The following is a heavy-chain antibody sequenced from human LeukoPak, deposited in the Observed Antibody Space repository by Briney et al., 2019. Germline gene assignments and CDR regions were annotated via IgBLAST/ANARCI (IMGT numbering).Heavy chain of an antibody. V-gene: IGHV4-39*07. CDR3: ARRRPATRNYYYYYMDV. Sequence: SETLSLTCTVSGGSISSSSYYWGWIRQPPGKGLEWIGRIYYSGSTYYNPSLKSRVTISVDTSKNQFSLKLSSVTAADTAVYYCARRRPATRNYYYYYMDVWGKGTTVTVSS. CDR2: IYYSGST. D-gene: IGHD2-15*01. J-gene: IGHJ6*03. CDR1: GGSISSSSYY.